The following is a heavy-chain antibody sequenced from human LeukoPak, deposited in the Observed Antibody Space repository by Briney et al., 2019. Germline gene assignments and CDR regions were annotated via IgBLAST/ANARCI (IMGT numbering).Heavy chain of an antibody. J-gene: IGHJ3*01. CDR3: IVVVEPPDSDGFDV. Sequence: GGSLRLSRAASGFTFGNSWVHWVRQAPGKGLVWDSLINADGSTTSYADSVKGRFTISRDNARNTLSLEMNSLTIEDTAVYYCIVVVEPPDSDGFDVWGQGTMITVSS. CDR1: GFTFGNSW. CDR2: INADGSTT. V-gene: IGHV3-74*01. D-gene: IGHD1-14*01.